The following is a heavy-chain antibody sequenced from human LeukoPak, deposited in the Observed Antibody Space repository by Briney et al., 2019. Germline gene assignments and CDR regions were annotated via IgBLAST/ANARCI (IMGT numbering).Heavy chain of an antibody. Sequence: SETLPLTCTVSGYSISSGYYWGWILQPPGKGLEWIVSIYHSGSTYYNPSLKSRVTISVDTSKNQFSLKLSSVTAADTAVYYCARHVGHYYYMDVWGKGTTVTVSS. CDR3: ARHVGHYYYMDV. D-gene: IGHD2-15*01. V-gene: IGHV4-38-2*02. CDR1: GYSISSGYY. J-gene: IGHJ6*03. CDR2: IYHSGST.